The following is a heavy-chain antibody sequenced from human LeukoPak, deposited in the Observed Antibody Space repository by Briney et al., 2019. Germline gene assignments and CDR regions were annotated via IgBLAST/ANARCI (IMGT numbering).Heavy chain of an antibody. J-gene: IGHJ4*02. CDR2: ISGGST. V-gene: IGHV3-38-3*01. D-gene: IGHD3-22*01. CDR3: AKDRPPPYYYDSSGPWGN. Sequence: GGSLRLSCAASGFTVSSNEMSWVRQAPGKGLEWVSSISGGSTYYADSRKGRFTISRDNSKNTLYLQMNSLRAEDTAVYYCAKDRPPPYYYDSSGPWGNWGQGTLVTVSS. CDR1: GFTVSSNE.